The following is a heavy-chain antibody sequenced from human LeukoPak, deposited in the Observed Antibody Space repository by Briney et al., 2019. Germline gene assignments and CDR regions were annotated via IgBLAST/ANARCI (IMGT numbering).Heavy chain of an antibody. CDR3: ARVAVEMATYFDY. J-gene: IGHJ4*02. CDR1: GGSISSYY. CDR2: IYYSGST. D-gene: IGHD5-24*01. Sequence: SETLSLTCTVSGGSISSYYWSWIRQPPGKGLEWIGYIYYSGSTNYNPSLKSRVTISVDTSKNQFSLKLCSVTAADTAVYYCARVAVEMATYFDYWGQGTLVTVSS. V-gene: IGHV4-59*01.